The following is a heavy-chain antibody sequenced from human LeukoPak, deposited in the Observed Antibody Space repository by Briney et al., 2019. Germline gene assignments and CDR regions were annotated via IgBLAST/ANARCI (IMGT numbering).Heavy chain of an antibody. CDR2: IYYSGST. D-gene: IGHD6-13*01. Sequence: SSETLSLTCTVSGGSISSYYWSWIRQPPGKGLEWIGHIYYSGSTNYNPSLKSRVTISVDTSKNQFSLKLSSVTAADTAVYYCARSIPGIPAAGTSYYFDYWGQGTLVTVSS. CDR3: ARSIPGIPAAGTSYYFDY. J-gene: IGHJ4*02. V-gene: IGHV4-59*01. CDR1: GGSISSYY.